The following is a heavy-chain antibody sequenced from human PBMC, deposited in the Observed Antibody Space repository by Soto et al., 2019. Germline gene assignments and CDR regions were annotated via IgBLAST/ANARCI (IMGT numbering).Heavy chain of an antibody. V-gene: IGHV4-59*01. CDR1: GGSIRTYY. Sequence: SETLSLTCSVSGGSIRTYYWNWIRQPPGGGLEWIAYIHYSGVTNYSPSLRGRVSISIDRSNNEFSLKVSSVTAADTAVYYCARDRAEGSSSTPAGVMDVWGPGTTVTVSS. CDR3: ARDRAEGSSSTPAGVMDV. D-gene: IGHD6-6*01. J-gene: IGHJ6*02. CDR2: IHYSGVT.